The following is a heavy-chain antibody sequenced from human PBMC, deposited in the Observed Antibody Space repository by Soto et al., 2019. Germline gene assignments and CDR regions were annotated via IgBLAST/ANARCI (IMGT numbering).Heavy chain of an antibody. Sequence: EVQLVESGGGLVQPGGSLRLSCAASGFTFSSYWMHWVRQAPGKGLVWVSRINSDGSSTSYADSGKGRFTISRDNAKNTLDLQMNSLRAEDTAVYYCAKGGIAAAGTTLGWFDPWGQGTLVTVSS. CDR3: AKGGIAAAGTTLGWFDP. CDR1: GFTFSSYW. D-gene: IGHD6-13*01. V-gene: IGHV3-74*01. J-gene: IGHJ5*02. CDR2: INSDGSST.